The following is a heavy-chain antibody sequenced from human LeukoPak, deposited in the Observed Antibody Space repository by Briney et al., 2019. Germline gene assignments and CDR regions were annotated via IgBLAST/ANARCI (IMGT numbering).Heavy chain of an antibody. CDR3: ARVGSGNTYGYADY. J-gene: IGHJ4*02. D-gene: IGHD5-18*01. CDR2: FYNGINT. Sequence: PGGSLRPSCAAAGLTVSSNYMTWVRQAPGKGLEWVSVFYNGINTYYADSVKGGFTTSRDNSKNTLYLQMNSLRVEDTAVYFCARVGSGNTYGYADYWGQGTLVTVSS. V-gene: IGHV3-66*01. CDR1: GLTVSSNY.